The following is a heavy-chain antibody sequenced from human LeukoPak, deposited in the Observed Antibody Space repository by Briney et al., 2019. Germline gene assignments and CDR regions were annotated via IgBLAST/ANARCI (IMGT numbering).Heavy chain of an antibody. CDR2: IIHSGST. CDR3: ARGSPGYGMDV. CDR1: GGSFSGYY. D-gene: IGHD1-14*01. V-gene: IGHV4-34*01. J-gene: IGHJ6*04. Sequence: SETLSLTCAVYGGSFSGYYWGWIRQPPGRGLECIGEIIHSGSTNYNPSLKSRVTISVDTSKNQFSLTLSSVTAADTAVYYCARGSPGYGMDVWGKGTTVTVSS.